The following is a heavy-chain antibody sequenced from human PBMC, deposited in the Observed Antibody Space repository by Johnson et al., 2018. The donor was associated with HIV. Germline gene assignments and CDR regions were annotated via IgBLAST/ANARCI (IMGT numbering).Heavy chain of an antibody. D-gene: IGHD3-22*01. J-gene: IGHJ3*02. V-gene: IGHV3-53*01. CDR2: IYSGGST. CDR1: GFTVSSNY. CDR3: ARDRSDMIPTQGPEDAFDI. Sequence: VQLVESGGGVVQPGGSLRLSCAASGFTVSSNYMSWVRQAPGKGLEWVSVIYSGGSTYYADPVKGRFPIPRDNSKNTLYLQMNSLRAEDTAVYYRARDRSDMIPTQGPEDAFDIWGQGTLVTVSS.